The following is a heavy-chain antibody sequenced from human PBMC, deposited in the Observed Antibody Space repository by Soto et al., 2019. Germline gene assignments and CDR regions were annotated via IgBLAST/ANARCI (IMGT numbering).Heavy chain of an antibody. CDR2: INHSGST. J-gene: IGHJ6*02. Sequence: SETLSLTCAVYGGSFSGYYWSWIRQPPGKGLEWIGEINHSGSTNYNPSLKSRVTISVDTSKNQFSLKLSSVTAADTAVYYCARARGGYCSSTSCSKLYYYYGMDVWGQGTTVT. CDR3: ARARGGYCSSTSCSKLYYYYGMDV. V-gene: IGHV4-34*01. CDR1: GGSFSGYY. D-gene: IGHD2-2*01.